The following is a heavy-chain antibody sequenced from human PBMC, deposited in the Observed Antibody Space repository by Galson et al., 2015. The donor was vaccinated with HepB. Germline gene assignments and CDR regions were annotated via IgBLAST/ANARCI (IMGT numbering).Heavy chain of an antibody. CDR1: GFRFRDYS. CDR3: VRDEIGPLSHTVGTIGAFEI. CDR2: ISDSSSYI. D-gene: IGHD4-23*01. Sequence: SLRLSCAASGFRFRDYSINWVRQAPGKGLEWVSSISDSSSYIFYAESVRGRFTISRDNAKNSAFLQMNRLRAEDTAVYYCVRDEIGPLSHTVGTIGAFEIWGRGTTVTVSS. J-gene: IGHJ3*02. V-gene: IGHV3-21*01.